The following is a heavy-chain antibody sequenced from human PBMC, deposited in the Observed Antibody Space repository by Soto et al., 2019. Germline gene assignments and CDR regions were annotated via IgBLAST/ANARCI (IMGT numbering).Heavy chain of an antibody. CDR3: ARDSGYSSGHNWFDP. V-gene: IGHV4-38-2*02. CDR1: GYSISSGNY. Sequence: SETLTLTCAVSGYSISSGNYWAWIRQPPGRGLEWIGSLYHIGSTHYNTSLKSRVTISVDTSKNQFSLKLSSVTAADTAVYYCARDSGYSSGHNWFDPWGQGTLVTVSS. D-gene: IGHD6-19*01. J-gene: IGHJ5*02. CDR2: LYHIGST.